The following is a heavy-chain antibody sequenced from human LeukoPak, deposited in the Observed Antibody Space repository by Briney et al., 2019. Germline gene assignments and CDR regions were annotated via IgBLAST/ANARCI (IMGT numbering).Heavy chain of an antibody. CDR2: INPNSGAT. D-gene: IGHD1-1*01. Sequence: GASVKVSCKASGGTFSSYAISWVRQAPGQGLEWMGWINPNSGATNYAQKFQGRVTMTRDTSINTAYMDLSSLRSDDTAVYYCTTHRGTTYYMDVWGKGTTVTISS. J-gene: IGHJ6*03. CDR1: GGTFSSYA. CDR3: TTHRGTTYYMDV. V-gene: IGHV1-2*02.